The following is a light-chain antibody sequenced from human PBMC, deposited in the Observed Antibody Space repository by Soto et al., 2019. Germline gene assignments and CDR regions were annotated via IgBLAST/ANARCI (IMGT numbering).Light chain of an antibody. CDR3: QQSYSTPPYT. V-gene: IGKV1-39*01. CDR1: QYINNY. Sequence: DIQMTQSPSSLSTSVGDRVTITCRASQYINNYLNWYQQKPGKAPKLLIFAAYNLQSGVPSRFSGSGSGTDFTLNISSLQPEDFATYYCQQSYSTPPYTFGQGTKLDMK. CDR2: AAY. J-gene: IGKJ2*01.